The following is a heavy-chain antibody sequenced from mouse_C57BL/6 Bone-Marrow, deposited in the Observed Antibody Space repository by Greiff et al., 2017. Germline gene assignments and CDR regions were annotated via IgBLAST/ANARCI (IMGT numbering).Heavy chain of an antibody. Sequence: VQLQQPGTELVKPGASVKLSCKASGYTFTSYWMHWVTQRPGQGLEWIGNINPSNGGTNYNEKFKSKATLTVDKSSSTAYMQLGSLTSEDSAVYDCARSVLRFLPWFADWGQGTLVTVSA. D-gene: IGHD1-1*01. J-gene: IGHJ3*01. CDR2: INPSNGGT. CDR1: GYTFTSYW. CDR3: ARSVLRFLPWFAD. V-gene: IGHV1-53*01.